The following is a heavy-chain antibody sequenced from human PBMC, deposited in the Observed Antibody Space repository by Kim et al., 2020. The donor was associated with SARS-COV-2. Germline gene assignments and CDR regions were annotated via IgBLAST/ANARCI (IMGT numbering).Heavy chain of an antibody. CDR2: IKQDGSEK. V-gene: IGHV3-7*01. CDR1: GFTFSSYW. D-gene: IGHD6-13*01. CDR3: ARDRIATNDAFDI. J-gene: IGHJ3*02. Sequence: GGSLRLSCAASGFTFSSYWMSWVRQAPGKGLEWVANIKQDGSEKYYVDSVKGRFTISRDNAKNSLYLQMNSLRAEDTAVYYCARDRIATNDAFDIWGQGTMVTVSS.